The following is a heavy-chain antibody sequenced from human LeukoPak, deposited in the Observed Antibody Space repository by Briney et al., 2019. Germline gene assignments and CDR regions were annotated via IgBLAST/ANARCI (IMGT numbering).Heavy chain of an antibody. Sequence: SETLSLTCTVSGGSISSSSYYWGWIRQPPGKGLEWIGSIYYSGSTYYNPSLKSRVTISVDTSRNQFSLKLSSVTAADTAVYYCARDCVTMVRGVTHYYYYYMDVWGKGTTVTVSS. V-gene: IGHV4-39*02. CDR1: GGSISSSSYY. D-gene: IGHD3-10*01. J-gene: IGHJ6*03. CDR3: ARDCVTMVRGVTHYYYYYMDV. CDR2: IYYSGST.